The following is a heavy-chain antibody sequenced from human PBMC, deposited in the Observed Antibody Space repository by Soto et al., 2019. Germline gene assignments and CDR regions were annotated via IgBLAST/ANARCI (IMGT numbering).Heavy chain of an antibody. CDR1: GYSIGIGSY. V-gene: IGHV4-38-2*02. J-gene: IGHJ4*01. Sequence: SETLSLTCTVSGYSIGIGSYWASIRQTPGKGPEWIASIYHGGTTFYNPSLKSRITISVDTSNNQFSLKLTSVTAADTAVYYCARVHVMVVAGSTFDYWGHGTLVPSP. CDR3: ARVHVMVVAGSTFDY. D-gene: IGHD6-19*01. CDR2: IYHGGTT.